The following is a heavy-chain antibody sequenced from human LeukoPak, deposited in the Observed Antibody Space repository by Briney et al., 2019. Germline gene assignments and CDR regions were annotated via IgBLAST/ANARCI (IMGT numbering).Heavy chain of an antibody. CDR3: ARTRLEGYYYMDV. J-gene: IGHJ6*03. Sequence: SSETLSLTCTVSGGSISSGSYYWSWIRQPAGKGLEWIGRIYTSGSTNYNPSLKSRVTISVVTSKNQFSLKLSSVTAADTAVYYCARTRLEGYYYMDVWGKGTTVTISS. CDR2: IYTSGST. V-gene: IGHV4-61*02. D-gene: IGHD1-1*01. CDR1: GGSISSGSYY.